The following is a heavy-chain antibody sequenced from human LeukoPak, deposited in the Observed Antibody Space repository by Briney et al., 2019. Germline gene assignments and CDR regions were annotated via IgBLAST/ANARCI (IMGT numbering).Heavy chain of an antibody. CDR2: ISSSSSTI. V-gene: IGHV3-48*01. J-gene: IGHJ4*02. CDR3: ASLYGEILDY. D-gene: IGHD4-17*01. CDR1: GFTFSNYN. Sequence: GGSLRLSCAASGFTFSNYNMNWVRLAPGKGLEWVSYISSSSSTIYYAGSVKGRFTISRDNAKNSLYLQMNSLRAEDTAVYYCASLYGEILDYWGQGTLVTVSS.